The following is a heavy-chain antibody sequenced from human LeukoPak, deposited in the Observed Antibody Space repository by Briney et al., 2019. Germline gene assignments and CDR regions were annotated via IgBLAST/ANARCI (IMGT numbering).Heavy chain of an antibody. CDR1: GFAFNTYL. Sequence: GGSLRLSCAASGFAFNTYLMSWVRQAPGKGLEWVADIGQDGTEKHHVDSVRGRFTISRDNAKNSVFVQMNSLRAEDTAVYYCARDRDGKDYWGQGTLVTVSS. CDR2: IGQDGTEK. J-gene: IGHJ4*02. V-gene: IGHV3-7*03. CDR3: ARDRDGKDY. D-gene: IGHD1-1*01.